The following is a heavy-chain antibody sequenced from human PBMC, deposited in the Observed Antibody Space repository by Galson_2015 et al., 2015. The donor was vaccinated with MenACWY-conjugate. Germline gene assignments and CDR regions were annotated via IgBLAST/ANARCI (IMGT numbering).Heavy chain of an antibody. J-gene: IGHJ4*02. CDR3: TTAPSHSEY. CDR1: GFAFSRAW. CDR2: IKSNIDGGTT. V-gene: IGHV3-15*07. Sequence: ALRLSCAASGFAFSRAWMNWVRQAPGKGLEWVGRIKSNIDGGTTAYAAPVNGRVTISRDDSEDTVFLEINSLKIEDTAVYYCTTAPSHSEYWGQGTLVTVSP. D-gene: IGHD3-3*02.